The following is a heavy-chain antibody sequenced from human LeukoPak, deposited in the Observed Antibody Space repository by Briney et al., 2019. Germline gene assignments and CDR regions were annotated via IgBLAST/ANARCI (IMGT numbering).Heavy chain of an antibody. CDR3: ARLSDYGDYYYYGMDV. Sequence: PSETLSLTCTVSGGSISSYYWSWIRQPPGKGLEWIGYIYYSGSTNYNPSLKSRVTISVDTSKNQFSLKLSSVTAADTAVYYCARLSDYGDYYYYGMDVWGQGTTVTVSS. CDR2: IYYSGST. J-gene: IGHJ6*02. V-gene: IGHV4-59*08. CDR1: GGSISSYY. D-gene: IGHD4-17*01.